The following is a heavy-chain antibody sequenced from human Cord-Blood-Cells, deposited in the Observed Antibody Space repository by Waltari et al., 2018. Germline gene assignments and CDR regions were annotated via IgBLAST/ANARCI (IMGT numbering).Heavy chain of an antibody. V-gene: IGHV4-34*01. CDR2: INHSGST. Sequence: QVQLQQWGAGLLKPSETLSLTCAVYGGYFSGYYWSWIRQPPGKGLEWIGEINHSGSTNYNPSLKSRVTISVDTSKNQFSLKLSSVTAADTAVYYCARGRRDIVVVPAAIWFDPWGQGTLVTVSS. J-gene: IGHJ5*02. D-gene: IGHD2-2*01. CDR3: ARGRRDIVVVPAAIWFDP. CDR1: GGYFSGYY.